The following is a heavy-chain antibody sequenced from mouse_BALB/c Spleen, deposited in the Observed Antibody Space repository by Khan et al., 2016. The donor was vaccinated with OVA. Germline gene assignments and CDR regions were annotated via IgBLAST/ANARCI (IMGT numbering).Heavy chain of an antibody. J-gene: IGHJ4*01. D-gene: IGHD2-13*01. Sequence: EVELVESGGGVVKPGGSLKLSCSASGFTFSSFSMSWVRQTPEKRLEWVATISSGGHYTFYPDSVKGRFTISRDNARNTLYLQMSSLRSEDTAMYYCARSLGDWYGMDYWGQGTSGTVSS. CDR2: ISSGGHYT. CDR3: ARSLGDWYGMDY. CDR1: GFTFSSFS. V-gene: IGHV5-9-3*01.